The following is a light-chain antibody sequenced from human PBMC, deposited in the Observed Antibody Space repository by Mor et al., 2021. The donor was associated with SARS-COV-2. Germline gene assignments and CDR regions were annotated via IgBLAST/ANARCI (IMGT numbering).Light chain of an antibody. J-gene: IGLJ2*01. V-gene: IGLV6-57*01. CDR3: QSYDSSNLV. CDR2: DDD. Sequence: VQWYQQRPGSSPTTVILDDDQRPSGVPDRFSASLAISGLKTADEADYYCQSYDSSNLVFGGGTRLTVL.